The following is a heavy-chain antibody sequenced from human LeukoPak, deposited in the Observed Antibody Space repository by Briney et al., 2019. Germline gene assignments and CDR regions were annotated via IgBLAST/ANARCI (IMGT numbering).Heavy chain of an antibody. J-gene: IGHJ4*02. Sequence: ASVKVSCKASGYTFSDYYTHWVRQAPGQGLEWMGWINPNSGGTRYAQQFQGRVTMTRDTSIGTVYMELSALRSDDTAVYYCARDLSTSSNWELDYWGQGTLVTVSS. CDR1: GYTFSDYY. V-gene: IGHV1-2*02. CDR3: ARDLSTSSNWELDY. D-gene: IGHD1-1*01. CDR2: INPNSGGT.